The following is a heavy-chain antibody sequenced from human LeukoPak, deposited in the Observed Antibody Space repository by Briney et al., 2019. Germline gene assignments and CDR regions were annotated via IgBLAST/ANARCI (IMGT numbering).Heavy chain of an antibody. J-gene: IGHJ6*02. CDR3: ARSYYYDSSGYPLAGMDA. CDR1: GGTFSSYA. D-gene: IGHD3-22*01. CDR2: IIPIFGTA. V-gene: IGHV1-69*13. Sequence: SVKVSCKASGGTFSSYAISWVRQAPGQGLEWMGGIIPIFGTANYAQKFQGRVTITADESTSTAYMELSSLRSEDTAVYYCARSYYYDSSGYPLAGMDAWGQGTTVTVSS.